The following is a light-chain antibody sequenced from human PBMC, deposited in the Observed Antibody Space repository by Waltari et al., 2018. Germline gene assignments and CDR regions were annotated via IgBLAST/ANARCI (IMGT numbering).Light chain of an antibody. CDR2: DAP. CDR3: QQRSTWPLT. V-gene: IGKV3-11*01. Sequence: EIVLTQSPATLSLSPGDRATLSCWASQNIGRHLAWYQQRPGQAPTLVIYDAPSRATGILARFSGSGSETDFTLTIRSLAPEDFAVYYCQQRSTWPLTFGGGTKVDIK. J-gene: IGKJ4*01. CDR1: QNIGRH.